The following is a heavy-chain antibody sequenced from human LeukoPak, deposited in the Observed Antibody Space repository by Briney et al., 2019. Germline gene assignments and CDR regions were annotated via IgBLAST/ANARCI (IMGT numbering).Heavy chain of an antibody. D-gene: IGHD1-14*01. CDR1: GFTFRGSA. J-gene: IGHJ5*02. CDR3: TRGQPRWFDP. CDR2: IRTKANSYGT. Sequence: SGGSLRLSCAASGFTFRGSAMHCVRQASGKGLEWGGRIRTKANSYGTTYAASVKGRFTMSRDASKKTVFLQMNSLKTEDTAVYYCTRGQPRWFDPWGQGTLVTVSS. V-gene: IGHV3-73*01.